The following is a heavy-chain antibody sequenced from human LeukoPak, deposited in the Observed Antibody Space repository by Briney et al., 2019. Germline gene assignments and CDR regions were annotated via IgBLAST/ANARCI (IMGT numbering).Heavy chain of an antibody. V-gene: IGHV1-69*04. CDR3: ARDGNPFDY. J-gene: IGHJ4*02. Sequence: ASVKVSCNASGGTFSSYGISWMRQPPGQGLEWMGRIIPIFGIANYAQKFQGRVTITADKSTSTAYMELSSLRSEDTAVHYCARDGNPFDYWGQGTLVTVSS. D-gene: IGHD1-26*01. CDR1: GGTFSSYG. CDR2: IIPIFGIA.